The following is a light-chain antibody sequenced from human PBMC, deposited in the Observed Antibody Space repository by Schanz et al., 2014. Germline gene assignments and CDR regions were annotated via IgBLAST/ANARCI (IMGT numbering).Light chain of an antibody. CDR2: DVS. V-gene: IGLV2-14*03. CDR1: SSDVGGYNY. CDR3: SSYTSSDNLV. J-gene: IGLJ3*02. Sequence: QSALTQPASVSGSPGQSITISCTGTSSDVGGYNYVSWYQHHPGKAPKLMIFDVSNRPSGVSNRFSGSKSGNTASLTISGLQAEDEADYYCSSYTSSDNLVFGGGTKLTVL.